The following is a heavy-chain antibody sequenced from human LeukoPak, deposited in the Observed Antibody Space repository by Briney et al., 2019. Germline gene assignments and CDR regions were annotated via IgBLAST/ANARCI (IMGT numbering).Heavy chain of an antibody. CDR3: ARDPEVGATDY. CDR1: GFTFSSYA. D-gene: IGHD1-26*01. Sequence: GGSLRLSCAASGFTFSSYAMPWVRQAPGKGLEYVSAISSNGGSTYYANSVKGRFTISRDNSKNTLYLQMGSLRAEDMAVYYCARDPEVGATDYWGQGTLVTVSS. CDR2: ISSNGGST. J-gene: IGHJ4*02. V-gene: IGHV3-64*01.